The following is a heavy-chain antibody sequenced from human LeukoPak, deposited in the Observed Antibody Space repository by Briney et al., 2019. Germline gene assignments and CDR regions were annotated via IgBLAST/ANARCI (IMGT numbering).Heavy chain of an antibody. CDR2: INSDGSST. CDR1: GFTFSSNW. V-gene: IGHV3-74*01. CDR3: ARTEYCSPTSCKYVSL. Sequence: GGSLRLSCAASGFTFSSNWMHWVRQAPGKGLVWVSQINSDGSSTNYADSVKGRFTISRDNAKNTLYLQMNSLRAEDTAVYYCARTEYCSPTSCKYVSLWGPGTMVTVSS. D-gene: IGHD2-2*01. J-gene: IGHJ3*01.